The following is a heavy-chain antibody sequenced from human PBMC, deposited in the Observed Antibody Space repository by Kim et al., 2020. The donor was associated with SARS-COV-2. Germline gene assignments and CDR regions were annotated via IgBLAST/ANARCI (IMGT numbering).Heavy chain of an antibody. D-gene: IGHD5-12*01. CDR3: AHSRLYYYYGMDV. J-gene: IGHJ6*02. Sequence: YSPSLKSRLTIPKDTSKNQVVLTMTNMDPEDTATYYCAHSRLYYYYGMDVWGQGTTVTVSS. V-gene: IGHV2-5*01.